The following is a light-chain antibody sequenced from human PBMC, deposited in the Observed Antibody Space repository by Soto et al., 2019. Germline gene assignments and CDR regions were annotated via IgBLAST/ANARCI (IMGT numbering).Light chain of an antibody. V-gene: IGLV1-47*01. CDR2: TND. CDR1: SSNIGDNS. J-gene: IGLJ3*02. Sequence: QPVLTQPPSASGTPGQRVVISYSGSSSNIGDNSVSWYQQLPGTAPKLLIYTNDQRPSGVPDRFSASKSGTSASLAISGLRSEDEADYHCSTWDDSLNGRVFGGGTKVTVL. CDR3: STWDDSLNGRV.